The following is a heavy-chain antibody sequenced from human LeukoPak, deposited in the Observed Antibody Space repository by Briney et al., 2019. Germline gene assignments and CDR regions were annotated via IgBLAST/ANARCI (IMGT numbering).Heavy chain of an antibody. CDR2: IYPGDSDT. CDR1: GYSFTSYW. Sequence: GESLKICCKGSGYSFTSYWIGWVRQMPGKGLVWMGIIYPGDSDTRYSPSFQGQVTISADKSISTAYLQWTSLKASDTAIYYCASSYSSSWYNARFDYWGQGTLVTVSS. V-gene: IGHV5-51*01. CDR3: ASSYSSSWYNARFDY. J-gene: IGHJ4*02. D-gene: IGHD6-13*01.